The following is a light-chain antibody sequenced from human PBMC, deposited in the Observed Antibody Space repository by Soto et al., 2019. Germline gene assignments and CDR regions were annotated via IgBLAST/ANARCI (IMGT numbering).Light chain of an antibody. J-gene: IGKJ1*01. Sequence: VMTQSPASLSVSPGERATLSCRASESVTSNLAWYQQKTGQGPRLLIYGASTRATGVPARFSGSGSETDFILTISSLQSEDFGVYYCQQYNRWPWTFGQGTTVEIK. CDR1: ESVTSN. CDR3: QQYNRWPWT. CDR2: GAS. V-gene: IGKV3-15*01.